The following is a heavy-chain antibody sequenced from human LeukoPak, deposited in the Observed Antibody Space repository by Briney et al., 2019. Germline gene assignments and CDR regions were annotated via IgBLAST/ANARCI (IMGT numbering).Heavy chain of an antibody. D-gene: IGHD3-22*01. Sequence: SGPTLVKPTQTLTLTCTFSGFSLSTSGVGVGWIRQPPGKALEWLALIYWNDDKRYSPSLKSRLTITKDTSKNQVVLAMTNMDPVDTATYYCAHRHTRRHSSGKHPVVFDIWGQGTMVTVSS. CDR3: AHRHTRRHSSGKHPVVFDI. V-gene: IGHV2-5*01. CDR2: IYWNDDK. J-gene: IGHJ3*02. CDR1: GFSLSTSGVG.